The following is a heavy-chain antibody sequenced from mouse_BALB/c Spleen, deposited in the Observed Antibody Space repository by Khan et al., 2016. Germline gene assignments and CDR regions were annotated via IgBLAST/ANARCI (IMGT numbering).Heavy chain of an antibody. CDR2: INPDSRTI. D-gene: IGHD1-1*01. CDR3: ARARYFGYLAY. Sequence: EVQLQESGGGLVQPGGSLKLSCAASGFDFRRYWMSWVRQAPGKGLEWIGEINPDSRTINYSPSLKDKFTISRDNAKSTLDLQMSKVRSEDTALYYCARARYFGYLAYLGQGTLVSVSA. CDR1: GFDFRRYW. J-gene: IGHJ3*01. V-gene: IGHV4-1*02.